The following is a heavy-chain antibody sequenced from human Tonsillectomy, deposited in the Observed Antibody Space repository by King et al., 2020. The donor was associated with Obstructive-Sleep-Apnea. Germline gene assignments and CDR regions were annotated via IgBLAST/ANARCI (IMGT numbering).Heavy chain of an antibody. CDR1: GFTFSSYS. Sequence: VQLVESGGGLVQPGGSLRLSCAASGFTFSSYSMNWVRQAPGKGLEWVSYISSSSSTIYYADSMKGRFTISRDNAKNSLYLQMNSLRAEDTAVYYCARDATLTTVTTSEVNYYGMDVWGQGTTVTVSS. V-gene: IGHV3-48*04. CDR3: ARDATLTTVTTSEVNYYGMDV. J-gene: IGHJ6*02. D-gene: IGHD4-17*01. CDR2: ISSSSSTI.